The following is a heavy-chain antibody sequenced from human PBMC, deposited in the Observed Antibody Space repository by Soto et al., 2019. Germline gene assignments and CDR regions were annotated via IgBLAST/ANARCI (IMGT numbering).Heavy chain of an antibody. V-gene: IGHV1-18*01. D-gene: IGHD4-17*01. CDR1: GYSFSDYG. CDR3: VRDGGTVTIFFDY. Sequence: ASVKVSCKASGYSFSDYGITWVRQAPGQGLEWMGWVSYNINTKYAQKFQGRVTMTTDLSTSTAYMELRSLRSDDTAVYYCVRDGGTVTIFFDYWGQGTLVTVSS. J-gene: IGHJ4*02. CDR2: VSYNINT.